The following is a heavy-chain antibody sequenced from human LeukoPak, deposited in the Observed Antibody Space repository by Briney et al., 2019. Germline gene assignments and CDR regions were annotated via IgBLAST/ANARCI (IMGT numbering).Heavy chain of an antibody. J-gene: IGHJ4*02. V-gene: IGHV3-66*04. CDR1: GFTFSSHW. CDR2: IYISGIT. CDR3: AKRSPPY. D-gene: IGHD3-10*01. Sequence: GGSLRLSCAASGFTFSSHWMHWVRQAPGKGLVWVSLIYISGITKYADSVQGRFIISRDNSKDTLYLQMNNLRVEDTAVYYCAKRSPPYWGQGTLVSVSS.